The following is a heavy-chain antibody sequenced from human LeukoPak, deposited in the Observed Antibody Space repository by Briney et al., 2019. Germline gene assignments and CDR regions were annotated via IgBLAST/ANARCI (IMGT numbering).Heavy chain of an antibody. CDR2: MNPNSGNT. Sequence: ASVKVSCTASGYAFTSYDINWVRQATGQGLEWMGWMNPNSGNTGYAQKFQGRVTMTRNTSISTAYMELSSLRSEDTAAYYCARAVYYYDSSGYYSNTFDPWGQGTLVTVSS. CDR3: ARAVYYYDSSGYYSNTFDP. D-gene: IGHD3-22*01. CDR1: GYAFTSYD. V-gene: IGHV1-8*01. J-gene: IGHJ5*02.